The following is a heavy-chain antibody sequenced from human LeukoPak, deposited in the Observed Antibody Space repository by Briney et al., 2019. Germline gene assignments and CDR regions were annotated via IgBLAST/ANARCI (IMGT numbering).Heavy chain of an antibody. V-gene: IGHV1-46*01. Sequence: GASVKVSCKASGYTFTSYYMHWVRQAPGQGLEWMGIINPTGGGTSYAQKFQGRVTMTRDTSTSTDYMELSSLTYEDTAVYYCARDVSSTSSWWFDPWGQGTLVIVSS. CDR2: INPTGGGT. D-gene: IGHD2-2*01. CDR3: ARDVSSTSSWWFDP. J-gene: IGHJ5*02. CDR1: GYTFTSYY.